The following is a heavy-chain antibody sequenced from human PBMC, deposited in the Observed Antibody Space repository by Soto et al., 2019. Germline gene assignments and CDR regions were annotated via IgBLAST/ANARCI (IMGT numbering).Heavy chain of an antibody. CDR1: GFTFSDYD. D-gene: IGHD1-26*01. CDR3: ARGWDSGLYYFDY. J-gene: IGHJ4*02. CDR2: ISTAGDT. V-gene: IGHV3-13*01. Sequence: EVQLVESGGDLVQPGGSLRLSCAASGFTFSDYDMHWVRQVTGKGLEWVSTISTAGDTYYPGSVKGRFTIYRENAKNSLFLQMNSLRADDTAVYYCARGWDSGLYYFDYWGQGTLVTVSS.